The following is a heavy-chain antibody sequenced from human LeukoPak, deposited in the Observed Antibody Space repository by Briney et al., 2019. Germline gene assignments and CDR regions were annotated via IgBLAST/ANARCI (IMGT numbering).Heavy chain of an antibody. CDR3: ARLTFRYCSGGSCSQFDY. CDR1: CYTFTSYA. D-gene: IGHD2-15*01. Sequence: GASVKVSCKASCYTFTSYAISWVRQAPGQGLEWMGGIIPIFGTANYAQKFQGRVTITADESTSTAYMELSSLRSEDTAVYYCARLTFRYCSGGSCSQFDYWGQGTLVTVSS. V-gene: IGHV1-69*13. J-gene: IGHJ4*02. CDR2: IIPIFGTA.